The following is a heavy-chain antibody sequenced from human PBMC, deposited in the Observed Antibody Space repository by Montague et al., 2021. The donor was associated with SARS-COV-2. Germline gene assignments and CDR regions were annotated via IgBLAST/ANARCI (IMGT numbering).Heavy chain of an antibody. J-gene: IGHJ3*01. CDR2: INHGGTA. Sequence: SETLSLTCAVYGGSFSVYYWSWLRQSPRSGLEWIAVINHGGTANYNPSPKSRVSISVDTSKNQFTLKLTSVTAADTAMYYCAKEREVVRAARTLVAFDLWGQGTMVTVSS. V-gene: IGHV4-34*01. D-gene: IGHD2-2*01. CDR1: GGSFSVYY. CDR3: AKEREVVRAARTLVAFDL.